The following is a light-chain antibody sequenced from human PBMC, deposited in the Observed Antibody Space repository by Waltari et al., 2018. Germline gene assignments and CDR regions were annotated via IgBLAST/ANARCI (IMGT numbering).Light chain of an antibody. CDR3: ASWDDTLNGLWV. V-gene: IGLV1-44*01. CDR2: TYN. Sequence: QSVLTQPPSASGTPGPKLTISCSGSRSNTGSKSVSWYQQVPGTAPKLISFTYNQRSSGVPDRFSASKSGTSASLAISGLQSEDEADYYCASWDDTLNGLWVFGGGTSLTVL. J-gene: IGLJ3*02. CDR1: RSNTGSKS.